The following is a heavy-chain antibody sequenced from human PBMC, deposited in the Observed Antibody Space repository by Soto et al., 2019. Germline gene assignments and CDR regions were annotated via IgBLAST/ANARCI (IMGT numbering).Heavy chain of an antibody. J-gene: IGHJ4*01. CDR2: TTYDEGET. CDR1: GFTLSCCG. Sequence: QVQLVESGGGVVQPGTSLRLSCAASGFTLSCCGMHWVRQAPGKGLEWVAVTTYDEGETHCVDSVKGRFTISRDKSKNTVDLQMNSLTVEDTGIYYCAKESSSGYYRTADYWGHGTLVFVTT. V-gene: IGHV3-30*18. D-gene: IGHD3-22*01. CDR3: AKESSSGYYRTADY.